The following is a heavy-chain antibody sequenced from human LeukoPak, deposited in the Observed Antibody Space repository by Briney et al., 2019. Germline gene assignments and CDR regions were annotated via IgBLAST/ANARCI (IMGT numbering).Heavy chain of an antibody. CDR2: ISGSGGNT. D-gene: IGHD1-26*01. CDR3: AKDRGTGTYFFAPLDY. J-gene: IGHJ4*02. CDR1: GFSFSTYG. Sequence: GGSLRLSCGASGFSFSTYGMSWVRQAPGKGLEWVSGISGSGGNTHYADSVKGRFTISRDNSKNTLYVQMNSLRAEDTAVYYCAKDRGTGTYFFAPLDYWGQGTLVTVSS. V-gene: IGHV3-23*01.